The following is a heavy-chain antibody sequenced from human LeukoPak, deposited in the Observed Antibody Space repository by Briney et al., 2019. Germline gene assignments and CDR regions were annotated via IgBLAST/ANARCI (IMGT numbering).Heavy chain of an antibody. Sequence: GGSLRLSCAASGFTFSHAWMNWVRQAPGKGLEWVAVISYDGGNKYYADSVKGRFTISRDNSKNTLYLQMNSLRAEDTAVYYCARDRIAVDPRGVYYYYYGMDVWGQGTTVTVSS. V-gene: IGHV3-30-3*01. CDR2: ISYDGGNK. D-gene: IGHD6-19*01. J-gene: IGHJ6*02. CDR1: GFTFSHAW. CDR3: ARDRIAVDPRGVYYYYYGMDV.